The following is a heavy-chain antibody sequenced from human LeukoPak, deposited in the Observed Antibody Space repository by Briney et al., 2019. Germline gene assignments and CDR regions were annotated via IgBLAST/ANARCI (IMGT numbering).Heavy chain of an antibody. D-gene: IGHD3-22*01. V-gene: IGHV1-2*02. J-gene: IGHJ4*02. CDR1: GYTFTGYY. Sequence: AASVNVSCKASGYTFTGYYMHWVRQAPAQGLEWVGWISPNSGGPNYPQKLQGRVTVTMDTSMSTAYMELSRLRSDDTAVYYCARDLNYYDSSGTFDYGGQGTLVTVT. CDR2: ISPNSGGP. CDR3: ARDLNYYDSSGTFDY.